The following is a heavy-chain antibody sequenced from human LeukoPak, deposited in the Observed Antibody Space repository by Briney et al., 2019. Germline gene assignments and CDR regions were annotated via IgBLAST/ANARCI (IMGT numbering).Heavy chain of an antibody. Sequence: ASVKVSCKASGYTFTSYDINWVRQATGRGLKWMGWMNPNSGNTGYAQKFQGRVTMTRNTSISTAYMELSSLRSEDTAVYYCARGRRGYDYVWGSYHSWGQGTLVTVSS. V-gene: IGHV1-8*01. D-gene: IGHD3-16*02. J-gene: IGHJ5*02. CDR3: ARGRRGYDYVWGSYHS. CDR2: MNPNSGNT. CDR1: GYTFTSYD.